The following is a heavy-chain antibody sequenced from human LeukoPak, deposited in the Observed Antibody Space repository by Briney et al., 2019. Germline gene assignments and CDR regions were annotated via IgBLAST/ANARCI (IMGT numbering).Heavy chain of an antibody. CDR3: ARGEEWYYDSSGYYPFDY. Sequence: PGGSLRLSCAASGFTFSSYEMNWVRQAPGKGLEWVSYISSSGSTIYYADSVKGRFTISRDNAKNSLYLQMNSLRAEDTAAYYCARGEEWYYDSSGYYPFDYWGQGTLVTVSS. D-gene: IGHD3-22*01. CDR1: GFTFSSYE. J-gene: IGHJ4*02. CDR2: ISSSGSTI. V-gene: IGHV3-48*03.